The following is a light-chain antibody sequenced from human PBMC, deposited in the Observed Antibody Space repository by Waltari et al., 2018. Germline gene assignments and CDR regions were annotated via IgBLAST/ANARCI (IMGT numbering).Light chain of an antibody. J-gene: IGKJ1*01. CDR2: GVS. V-gene: IGKV3-15*01. CDR1: QSVNNN. Sequence: VVMTKSPATLPFSPGGRATPSCRASQSVNNNLAWYQQKPGQAPRLLMYGVSTRATGIPDRFSGSGSGTEFTLTISSLQSEDFAVYYCQQYSKWPRTFGQGTKVAIK. CDR3: QQYSKWPRT.